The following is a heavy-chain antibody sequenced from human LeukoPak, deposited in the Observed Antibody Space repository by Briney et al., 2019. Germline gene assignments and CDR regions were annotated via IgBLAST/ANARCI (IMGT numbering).Heavy chain of an antibody. V-gene: IGHV4-39*01. Sequence: PSETLSLTCSASSGPIRGRNLDWGWIRQPPGQGLQYIGTVHDRRHTSYNTSRKSRVRIPVDTSENRFFPNMNSATSADTAEYYCVNLRPGAHVIDYWGQGTLVKVSS. J-gene: IGHJ4*02. CDR3: VNLRPGAHVIDY. CDR2: VHDRRHT. CDR1: SGPIRGRNLD. D-gene: IGHD7-27*01.